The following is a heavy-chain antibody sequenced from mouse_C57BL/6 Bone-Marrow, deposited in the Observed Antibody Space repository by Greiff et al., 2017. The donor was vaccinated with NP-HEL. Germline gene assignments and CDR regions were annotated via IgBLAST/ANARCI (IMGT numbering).Heavy chain of an antibody. J-gene: IGHJ3*01. CDR2: IWGVGST. V-gene: IGHV2-6*01. Sequence: VMLVESGPGLVAPSQSLSITCTVSGFSLTSYGVDWVRQSPGKGLEWLGVIWGVGSTNYNSALKSRLSISKDNSKSQVFLKMNSLQTDDTAMYYCASEAPNWDGGFAYWGQGTLVTVSA. CDR3: ASEAPNWDGGFAY. D-gene: IGHD4-1*01. CDR1: GFSLTSYG.